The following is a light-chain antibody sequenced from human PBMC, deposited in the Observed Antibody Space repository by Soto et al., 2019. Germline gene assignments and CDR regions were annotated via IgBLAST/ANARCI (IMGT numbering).Light chain of an antibody. J-gene: IGLJ2*01. V-gene: IGLV2-14*01. CDR1: SSDVGGSNY. CDR3: SSYASVNRGVV. Sequence: QSALTQPASVSGSPGQSITISCTGTSSDVGGSNYVSWYQQYSGKAPKLIIYAVTYRPSGVSNRFSGSKSGNTASLTISGLQAEDEADYYCSSYASVNRGVVFGGGTKVTVL. CDR2: AVT.